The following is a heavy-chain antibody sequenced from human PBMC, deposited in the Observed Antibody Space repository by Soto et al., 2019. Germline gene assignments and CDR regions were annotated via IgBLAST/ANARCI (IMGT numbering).Heavy chain of an antibody. J-gene: IGHJ4*02. CDR3: ARDGAPIAVLGGHYDY. Sequence: EVQLVQSGGGSVQPGGSLRLSCEASGFTFTSFWMHWVRQVPGKGLVWVSRINSDGSNTRYADSVKGRFTISRDNAMGTLYLQMNSLRVEDTAVYYCARDGAPIAVLGGHYDYWGQGTLVTVSS. CDR2: INSDGSNT. CDR1: GFTFTSFW. D-gene: IGHD1-26*01. V-gene: IGHV3-74*01.